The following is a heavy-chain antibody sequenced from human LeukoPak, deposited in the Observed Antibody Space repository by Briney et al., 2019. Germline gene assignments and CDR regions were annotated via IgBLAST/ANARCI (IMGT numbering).Heavy chain of an antibody. CDR1: GGSISSSNW. CDR2: IYHSGST. Sequence: SETLSLTCAVSGGSISSSNWWSWVRQPPGKGLEGIGEIYHSGSTNYNPSLKSRVTISVDKSKNQFSLKLSSVTAADTAVYYCARAGYGSGSYYSDYWGQGTLVTVSS. J-gene: IGHJ4*02. V-gene: IGHV4-4*02. CDR3: ARAGYGSGSYYSDY. D-gene: IGHD3-10*01.